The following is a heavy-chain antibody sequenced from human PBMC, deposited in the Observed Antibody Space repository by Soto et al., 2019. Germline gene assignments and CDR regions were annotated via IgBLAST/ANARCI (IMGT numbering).Heavy chain of an antibody. Sequence: ASVKVSCKASGGTFSSYTISWVRQAPGQGLEWMGRIIPILGIANYAQKFQGRVTITADKSTSTAYMELSSLRSEDTAVYYCARDMYYYGSGSYLDYYGMDVWGQGTTVTVSS. CDR3: ARDMYYYGSGSYLDYYGMDV. CDR1: GGTFSSYT. V-gene: IGHV1-69*04. D-gene: IGHD3-10*01. J-gene: IGHJ6*02. CDR2: IIPILGIA.